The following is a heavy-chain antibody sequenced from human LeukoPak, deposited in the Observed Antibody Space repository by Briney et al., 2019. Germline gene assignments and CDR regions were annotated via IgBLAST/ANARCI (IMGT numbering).Heavy chain of an antibody. CDR2: ISDTGGRT. CDR3: AKGGQDFDFWRFDL. V-gene: IGHV3-23*01. CDR1: GFTFSDSA. J-gene: IGHJ5*02. D-gene: IGHD3-3*01. Sequence: GGSLRLSCAACGFTFSDSAVSWVRHSPGEGLKWVSSISDTGGRTYYADSVKGRFTITRDNSRNTVNLQMNSLRAGDTARYYCAKGGQDFDFWRFDLWGQGILVIVSS.